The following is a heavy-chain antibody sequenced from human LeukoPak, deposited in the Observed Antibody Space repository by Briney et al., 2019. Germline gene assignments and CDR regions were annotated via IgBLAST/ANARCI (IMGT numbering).Heavy chain of an antibody. D-gene: IGHD5-12*01. Sequence: PGGSLRLSCAASGFTFSSYAMHWVRQAPGKGLEWVAVISYDGSNKYYADSVKGRFTISRDNSKNTLYLQMNSLRAEDTAVYYCARVVATITDYWGQGTLVTVSS. CDR1: GFTFSSYA. CDR3: ARVVATITDY. J-gene: IGHJ4*02. V-gene: IGHV3-30-3*01. CDR2: ISYDGSNK.